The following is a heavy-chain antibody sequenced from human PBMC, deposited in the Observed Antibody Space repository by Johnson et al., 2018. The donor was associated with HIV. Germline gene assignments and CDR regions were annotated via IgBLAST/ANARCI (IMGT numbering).Heavy chain of an antibody. D-gene: IGHD3-10*01. V-gene: IGHV3-20*04. CDR2: INWNGARL. CDR3: ARELEGDYAFDI. J-gene: IGHJ3*02. Sequence: VQLVESGGGVVQRGGSLRLACAASGFTFSSYWMRWVRPAPGKGLAWVSGINWNGARLAYLASVQGRFTISRENAKNSLYLQMNSLRAGDTAVYYCARELEGDYAFDIWGQGTMVTVSS. CDR1: GFTFSSYW.